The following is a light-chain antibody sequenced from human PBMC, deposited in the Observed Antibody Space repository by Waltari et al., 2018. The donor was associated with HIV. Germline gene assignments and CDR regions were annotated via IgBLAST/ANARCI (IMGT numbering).Light chain of an antibody. Sequence: QSALPQPASVSGSPGQSITISCTGTSRDVGSYALVSWYQKPPDKAPKLMIYEVSKRPSGVSNRFSGSKSGNTASLTISGLQAEDEAGYYCCSYAGSSTHVFGGGTKVTVL. J-gene: IGLJ1*01. CDR2: EVS. CDR3: CSYAGSSTHV. V-gene: IGLV2-23*02. CDR1: SRDVGSYAL.